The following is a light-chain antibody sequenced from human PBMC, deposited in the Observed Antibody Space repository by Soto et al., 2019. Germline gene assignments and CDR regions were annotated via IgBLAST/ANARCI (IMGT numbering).Light chain of an antibody. CDR3: QQYGSSPWT. Sequence: EIVLTQSPGTLSLSPGERVTLSCRASQSVSSTYLAWYQQKPGQAPRLLIYGASSRATGIPARFSGSGSGTDFTLTINRLEPEDFAVYYCQQYGSSPWTFGQGTKVEIK. V-gene: IGKV3-20*01. CDR1: QSVSSTY. CDR2: GAS. J-gene: IGKJ1*01.